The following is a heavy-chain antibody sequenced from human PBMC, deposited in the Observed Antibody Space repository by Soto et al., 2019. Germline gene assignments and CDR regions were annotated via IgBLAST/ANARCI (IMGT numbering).Heavy chain of an antibody. V-gene: IGHV1-18*01. D-gene: IGHD5-12*01. CDR1: GYTFTSYG. CDR2: ISAYNGNT. J-gene: IGHJ5*02. Sequence: QVQLVQSGAEVKKPGASVKVSCKASGYTFTSYGISWVRQAPGQGLEWMGWISAYNGNTNYAQKLQGRVTMTTDSSTSTAYMELRSLRSDDTAVYYCARDYSGYDLGHWFDPWGQGTLFTVSS. CDR3: ARDYSGYDLGHWFDP.